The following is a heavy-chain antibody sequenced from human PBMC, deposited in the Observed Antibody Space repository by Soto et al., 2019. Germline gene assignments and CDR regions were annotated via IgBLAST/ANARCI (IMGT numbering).Heavy chain of an antibody. CDR2: ISAYNGNT. V-gene: IGHV1-18*01. J-gene: IGHJ1*01. CDR3: ARGGDIVGPTPLSEYFQH. D-gene: IGHD1-26*01. CDR1: GYTFTSYG. Sequence: GASVKVSCKASGYTFTSYGISWVRQAPGQGLEWMGWISAYNGNTNYAQKLQGRVTMTTDTSTSTAYMELRSLRSDDTAVYYCARGGDIVGPTPLSEYFQHWGQGTLVTVSS.